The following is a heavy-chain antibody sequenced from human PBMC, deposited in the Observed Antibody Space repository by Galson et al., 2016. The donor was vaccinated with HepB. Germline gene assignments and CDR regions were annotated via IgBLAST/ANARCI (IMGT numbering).Heavy chain of an antibody. Sequence: SETLSLTCSVSGGSISTTRWWSWVRQPPGKGLEWIGETFVDGNTHYHPSLTSRITTSVDKSKNQLSLKLMSVTAADTAVYYCARHLTTSGTRGFDYWGPGTLVTVSS. J-gene: IGHJ4*02. V-gene: IGHV4-4*02. CDR1: GGSISTTRW. CDR2: TFVDGNT. D-gene: IGHD6-13*01. CDR3: ARHLTTSGTRGFDY.